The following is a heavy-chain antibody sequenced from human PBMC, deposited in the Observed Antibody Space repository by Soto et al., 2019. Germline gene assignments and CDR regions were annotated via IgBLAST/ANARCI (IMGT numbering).Heavy chain of an antibody. CDR1: GGSISSYY. J-gene: IGHJ4*02. V-gene: IGHV4-59*01. CDR3: ARGYDSSGYFLYFDY. CDR2: IYYSGST. D-gene: IGHD3-22*01. Sequence: QVQLQESGPGLVKPSETLSLTCTVSGGSISSYYWSWIRQPPGKGLEWIGYIYYSGSTNYNPSLKSRVTISVDTSKNQFSLKLSSVTAADTAVYYCARGYDSSGYFLYFDYWGQGTLVTVSS.